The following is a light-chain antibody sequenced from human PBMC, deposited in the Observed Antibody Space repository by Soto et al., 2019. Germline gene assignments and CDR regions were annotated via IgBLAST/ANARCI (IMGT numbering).Light chain of an antibody. V-gene: IGKV1-39*01. J-gene: IGKJ1*01. CDR3: QQYNSYWT. CDR2: AAS. CDR1: QSIDTY. Sequence: DIQMTQSPSSLSASVGDRITITCRASQSIDTYLNWFQQRPGKAPKLLIYAASSLQTGVPSRFSGSGSGTELTLTISSLQNADFETYYCQQYNSYWTFGQGTKVDIK.